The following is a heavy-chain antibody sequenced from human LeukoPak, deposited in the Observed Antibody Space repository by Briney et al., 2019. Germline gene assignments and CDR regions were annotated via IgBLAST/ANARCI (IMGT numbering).Heavy chain of an antibody. CDR2: IYTSGST. CDR3: ARDRQSGSYPLYWYFDL. V-gene: IGHV4-4*07. D-gene: IGHD1-26*01. CDR1: GGSISSYC. Sequence: SETLSLTCTVSGGSISSYCWSWIRQPAGKGLEWIGRIYTSGSTNYNPSLKSRVTMSVDTSKNQFSLKLSSVTAADTAVYYCARDRQSGSYPLYWYFDLWGRGTLVTVSS. J-gene: IGHJ2*01.